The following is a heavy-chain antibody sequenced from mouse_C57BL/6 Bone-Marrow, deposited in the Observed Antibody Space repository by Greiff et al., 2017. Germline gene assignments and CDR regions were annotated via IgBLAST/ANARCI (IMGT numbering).Heavy chain of an antibody. CDR1: GYAFSSYW. CDR3: ARFGYYAYYYAMDY. D-gene: IGHD2-3*01. V-gene: IGHV1-80*01. Sequence: VKLQESGAELVKPGASVKISCKASGYAFSSYWMNWVKQRPGKGLEWIGQIHPGDGDTNYNGKFKGKATLTADKSSSTAYMQLSSLTSEDSAVYFCARFGYYAYYYAMDYWGQGTSVTVSS. J-gene: IGHJ4*01. CDR2: IHPGDGDT.